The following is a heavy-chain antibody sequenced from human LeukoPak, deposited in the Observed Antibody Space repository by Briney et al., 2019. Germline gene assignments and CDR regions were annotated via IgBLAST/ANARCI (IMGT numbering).Heavy chain of an antibody. D-gene: IGHD6-19*01. Sequence: GASVKVSCKACGYTFTRYDINWVRQATGQGLEWMGWMNPNSGNTGYAQKFQGRVTMNRNTSISTAYMELSSLRSEDTAVYYCARGVGYSSGWKEYYFDYWGQGTLVTVSS. CDR1: GYTFTRYD. CDR2: MNPNSGNT. CDR3: ARGVGYSSGWKEYYFDY. V-gene: IGHV1-8*01. J-gene: IGHJ4*02.